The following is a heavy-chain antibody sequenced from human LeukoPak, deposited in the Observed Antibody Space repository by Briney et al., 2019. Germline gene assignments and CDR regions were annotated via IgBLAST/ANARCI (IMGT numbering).Heavy chain of an antibody. CDR2: ISRNGGST. Sequence: GGSLRLSCSASGFTFSSFAMHWVRQAPGKGLEYVAAISRNGGSTYYADSVEGRFTISRDNSKSTLYLQMSSLRAEDTAVYLCVKDLRSDFMGVLSRYLSYRGQGTLVTVSS. D-gene: IGHD2/OR15-2a*01. V-gene: IGHV3-64D*09. CDR3: VKDLRSDFMGVLSRYLSY. CDR1: GFTFSSFA. J-gene: IGHJ4*02.